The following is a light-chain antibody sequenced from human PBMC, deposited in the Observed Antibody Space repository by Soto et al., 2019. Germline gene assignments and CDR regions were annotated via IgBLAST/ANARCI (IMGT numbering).Light chain of an antibody. Sequence: EIVLTQSPGTLSLSPGERATLSCRASQSVSNNYLAWYQQKPGQAPRLLIYHTSNRATGIPARFSGSGSGTEFTLTISSLQSEDFAVYYCQQYNNWPPGRTFGQGTKVDIK. J-gene: IGKJ1*01. CDR1: QSVSNN. CDR2: HTS. CDR3: QQYNNWPPGRT. V-gene: IGKV3D-15*01.